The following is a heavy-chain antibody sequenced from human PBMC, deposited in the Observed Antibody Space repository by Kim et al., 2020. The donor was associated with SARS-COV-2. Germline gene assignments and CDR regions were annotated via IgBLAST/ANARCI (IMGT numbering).Heavy chain of an antibody. D-gene: IGHD2-15*01. CDR1: GFTFSSYA. CDR3: ARASRGYCSGGSCYGVHMFDP. Sequence: GGSLRLSCAASGFTFSSYAMHWVRQAPGKGLEWVAVISYDGSNKYYADSVKGRFTISRDNSKNTLYLQMNSLRAEDTAVYYCARASRGYCSGGSCYGVHMFDPWGQGTLVTVSS. CDR2: ISYDGSNK. V-gene: IGHV3-30*04. J-gene: IGHJ5*02.